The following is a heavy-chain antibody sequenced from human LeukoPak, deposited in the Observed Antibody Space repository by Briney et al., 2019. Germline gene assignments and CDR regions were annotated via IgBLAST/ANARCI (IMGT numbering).Heavy chain of an antibody. V-gene: IGHV4-39*01. Sequence: KSSETLSLTCTVSGGSISSSSYYWGWIRQPPGKGLEWIGSIYYSGSTYYNPSLKSRVTISVDTSKNQFSLRLSSVTAADTAVYYCARQTPSEFDYWGQGTLVTVSS. J-gene: IGHJ4*02. CDR2: IYYSGST. CDR1: GGSISSSSYY. CDR3: ARQTPSEFDY.